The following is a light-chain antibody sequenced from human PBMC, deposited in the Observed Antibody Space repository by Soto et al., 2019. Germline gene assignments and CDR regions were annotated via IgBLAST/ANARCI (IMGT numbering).Light chain of an antibody. CDR1: QSVSSN. V-gene: IGKV3-15*01. J-gene: IGKJ1*01. Sequence: EIVMTQSPATLSVSPGEKATNSCRASQSVSSNLAWYQQKPDQAPRLLIYGASTRATGVPARFSGSGSGTEFTLTISSLQSEDFAIYYCQQYNNWPRTFGQGTKVDIK. CDR3: QQYNNWPRT. CDR2: GAS.